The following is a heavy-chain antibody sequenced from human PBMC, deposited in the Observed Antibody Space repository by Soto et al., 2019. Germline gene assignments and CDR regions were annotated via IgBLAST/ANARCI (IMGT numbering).Heavy chain of an antibody. CDR1: GFTFNNFV. Sequence: GGSLRLSCAASGFTFNNFVMSWVRHIPGKGLDWVSGITGSGGRAYYADSVKGRFTISRDNSRNTVYLQMGRLGAADTAMYHCAVHLGQNYYTMDVWGQGTTVTVSS. CDR2: ITGSGGRA. J-gene: IGHJ6*02. CDR3: AVHLGQNYYTMDV. V-gene: IGHV3-23*01.